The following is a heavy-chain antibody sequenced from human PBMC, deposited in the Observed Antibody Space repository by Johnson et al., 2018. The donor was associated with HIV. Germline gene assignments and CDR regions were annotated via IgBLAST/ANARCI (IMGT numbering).Heavy chain of an antibody. J-gene: IGHJ3*02. CDR1: GFTVSSNY. CDR2: IYSGGST. D-gene: IGHD4-17*01. Sequence: VQLVESGGGVVQPGRSLRLSCAASGFTVSSNYRNWVRQAPGKGLEWVSLIYSGGSTNYADSVKGRFTISRDNSKNTLYLQMNNLRLGDTAVYYGARSVHDDVDYLGGSDAFDIWGQGKMVIVSS. V-gene: IGHV3-66*02. CDR3: ARSVHDDVDYLGGSDAFDI.